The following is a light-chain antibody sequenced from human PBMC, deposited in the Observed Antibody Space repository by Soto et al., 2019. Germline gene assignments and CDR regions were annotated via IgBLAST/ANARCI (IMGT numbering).Light chain of an antibody. J-gene: IGKJ5*01. Sequence: DIQLTQSPSTLSASVGDRVTISCRASQNIASWLAWYQQKPGKAPKILIYGGSTVESGVPSRFSGSGSGTEFTLTITNLQTGDFATDYCLQYNTCSGTFGKRTRLE. CDR2: GGS. CDR1: QNIASW. CDR3: LQYNTCSGT. V-gene: IGKV1-5*01.